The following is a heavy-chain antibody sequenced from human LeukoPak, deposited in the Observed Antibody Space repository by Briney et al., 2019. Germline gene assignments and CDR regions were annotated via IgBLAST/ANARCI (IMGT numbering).Heavy chain of an antibody. CDR3: ARVGVELTVTKHYFDY. J-gene: IGHJ4*02. Sequence: PSETLSLTCAVYGGSFSGYYWSWIRQPPGKGLEWIGEINHSGSTNYNPSLKSRVTISVDTSKNQFSLKLSSVTAAGTAVYYCARVGVELTVTKHYFDYWGQGTLVTVSS. D-gene: IGHD4-17*01. CDR2: INHSGST. V-gene: IGHV4-34*01. CDR1: GGSFSGYY.